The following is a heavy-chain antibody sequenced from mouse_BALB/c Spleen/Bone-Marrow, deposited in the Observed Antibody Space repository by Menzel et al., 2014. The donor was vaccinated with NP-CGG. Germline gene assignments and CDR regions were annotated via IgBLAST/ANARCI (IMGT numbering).Heavy chain of an antibody. CDR1: GYTFTSYW. CDR2: IFPGTGTT. D-gene: IGHD2-4*01. CDR3: ARKGISTVIATAYYFDY. V-gene: IGHV1S132*01. J-gene: IGHJ2*01. Sequence: QVHLQQSGAELVKPGASVKLSCKTSGYTFTSYWIQWVKQRPGQGLGWIGEIFPGTGTTYYNEKFKDKATLTIDTSSSTAYMQLSSLTSEDSAVYFCARKGISTVIATAYYFDYWGQGSTLTVSS.